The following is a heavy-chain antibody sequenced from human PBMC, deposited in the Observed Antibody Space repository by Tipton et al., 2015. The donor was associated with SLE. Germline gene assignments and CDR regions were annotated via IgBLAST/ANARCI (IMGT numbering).Heavy chain of an antibody. CDR3: ARAPRDYFDTRHFDY. D-gene: IGHD3-22*01. Sequence: TLSLTCPVSGGSISGGDYFWHWILQTPGKGLEWIGYIYYSGSTYYNPSLKSRVTISVDTSQNQFSLKLTSVTAADTAVYYCARAPRDYFDTRHFDYWGQGTLVIISS. J-gene: IGHJ4*02. CDR2: IYYSGST. CDR1: GGSISGGDYF. V-gene: IGHV4-30-4*01.